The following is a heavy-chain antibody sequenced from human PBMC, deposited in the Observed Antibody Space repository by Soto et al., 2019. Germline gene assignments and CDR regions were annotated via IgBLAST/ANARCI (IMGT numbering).Heavy chain of an antibody. V-gene: IGHV3-11*01. CDR3: ARIGVVVVAATAFFDY. CDR1: GFTFSDYY. CDR2: ISSSGSTI. D-gene: IGHD2-15*01. J-gene: IGHJ4*02. Sequence: GSLRLSCAASGFTFSDYYMSWIRQAPGKGLEWVSYISSSGSTIYYADSVKGRFTISRDNAKNSLYLQMNSLRAEDTAVYYCARIGVVVVAATAFFDYWGQGTLVTVSS.